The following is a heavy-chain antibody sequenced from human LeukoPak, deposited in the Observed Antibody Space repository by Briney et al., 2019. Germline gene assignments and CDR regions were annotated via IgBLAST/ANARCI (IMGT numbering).Heavy chain of an antibody. CDR3: ARGLKMVRGVIITSYYYYMDV. CDR1: GYTFTGYY. CDR2: INPNSGGT. Sequence: ASVKVSCKASGYTFTGYYMHWVRQAPGQGLEWMGWINPNSGGTNYAQKFQGRVTMTRDTSISTAYMELSSLRSEDTAVYYCARGLKMVRGVIITSYYYYMDVWGKGITVTVSS. D-gene: IGHD3-10*01. J-gene: IGHJ6*03. V-gene: IGHV1-2*02.